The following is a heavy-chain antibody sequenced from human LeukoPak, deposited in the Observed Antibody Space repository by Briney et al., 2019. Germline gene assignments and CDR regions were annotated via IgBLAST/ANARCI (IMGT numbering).Heavy chain of an antibody. V-gene: IGHV4-34*01. Sequence: SETLSLTCAVYGGSFSGYYWSWIRQPPGKGLEWIGEINHSGSTNYNPSLKSRVTISVDTSKNQFSLKLSSVTAADTAVYYCARGTREEAFDYWGQGTLVTVSS. J-gene: IGHJ4*02. CDR1: GGSFSGYY. CDR2: INHSGST. CDR3: ARGTREEAFDY. D-gene: IGHD1-26*01.